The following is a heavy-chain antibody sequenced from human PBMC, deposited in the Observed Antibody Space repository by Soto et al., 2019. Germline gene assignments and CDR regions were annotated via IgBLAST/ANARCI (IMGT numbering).Heavy chain of an antibody. D-gene: IGHD2-21*02. CDR1: GFTFSSYE. V-gene: IGHV3-48*03. CDR3: ATSPRYIVVVTATVDY. CDR2: ISSSGSTI. J-gene: IGHJ4*02. Sequence: GSLRLSCAASGFTFSSYEMNWVRQAPGKGLEWVSYISSSGSTIYYADSVKGRFTISRDNAKNSLYLQMNSLRAEDTAVYYCATSPRYIVVVTATVDYWGQGTLVTVSS.